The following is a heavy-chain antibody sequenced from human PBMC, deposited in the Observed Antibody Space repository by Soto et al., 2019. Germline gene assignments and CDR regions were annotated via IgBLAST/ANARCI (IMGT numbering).Heavy chain of an antibody. D-gene: IGHD6-13*01. Sequence: EVQLVESGGGLVKTGGSLTLSWAASGFAFSGYAMYWVRQAPGKGLEWVATISSSSTYRDYGESVKGRFTISRDNAKKSLSLPMNSLSAEDTAVYYCARAPSAAVPDYWGHGTLVIVAS. CDR2: ISSSSTYR. CDR1: GFAFSGYA. CDR3: ARAPSAAVPDY. V-gene: IGHV3-21*02. J-gene: IGHJ4*01.